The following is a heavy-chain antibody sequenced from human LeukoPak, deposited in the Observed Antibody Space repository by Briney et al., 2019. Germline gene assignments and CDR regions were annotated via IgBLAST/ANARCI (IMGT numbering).Heavy chain of an antibody. D-gene: IGHD3-10*01. Sequence: ASVKVSCKASGYTFTSYGISWVRQAPGQGLEWVGWISAYNGNTNYAQKLQGRVTMTTDTSTSTAYMELRSLRSDDTAVYYCARGLSGLLWFGELAYWFDPWGQGTLVTVSS. V-gene: IGHV1-18*01. J-gene: IGHJ5*02. CDR3: ARGLSGLLWFGELAYWFDP. CDR2: ISAYNGNT. CDR1: GYTFTSYG.